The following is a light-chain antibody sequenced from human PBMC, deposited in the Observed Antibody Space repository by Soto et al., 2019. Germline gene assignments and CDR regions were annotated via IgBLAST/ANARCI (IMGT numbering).Light chain of an antibody. Sequence: DLQMTQSPSSLSASVGDRVTITCRASQSVRTYLNWYRRKPGKAPKFLIYGASALQSGVPSRFRGSGSGTDFTLTVSSLQPEDFATYYCQQSFTTPYTFGQGTKLEIK. V-gene: IGKV1-39*01. CDR1: QSVRTY. CDR2: GAS. CDR3: QQSFTTPYT. J-gene: IGKJ2*01.